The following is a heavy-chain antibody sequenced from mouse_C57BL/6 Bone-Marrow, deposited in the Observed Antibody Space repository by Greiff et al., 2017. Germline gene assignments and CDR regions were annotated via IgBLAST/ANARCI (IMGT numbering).Heavy chain of an antibody. CDR3: ARLGTTVFDY. J-gene: IGHJ2*01. D-gene: IGHD1-1*01. V-gene: IGHV1-19*01. Sequence: VQLQQSGPVLVKPGASVKMSCKASGYTFTDYYMNWVKQSHGKSLEWIGVINPYNGGTSYNQKFKGKATLTVDKSSSTAYMELNSLTSEDSAVYYCARLGTTVFDYWGQGTTLTVSS. CDR2: INPYNGGT. CDR1: GYTFTDYY.